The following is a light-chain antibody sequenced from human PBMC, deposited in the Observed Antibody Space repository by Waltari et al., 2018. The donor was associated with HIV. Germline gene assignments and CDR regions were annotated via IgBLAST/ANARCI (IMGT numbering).Light chain of an antibody. Sequence: DIQMPQTPSSMSASIGDIVTIICRASQTISTYLNWFQQKPGKAPNLLIYGASSLQSGVPPRFSGSGSGTDFTLTISNLQPEDFATYFCQQSYSFPRTFGQGTKVECK. CDR1: QTISTY. J-gene: IGKJ1*01. V-gene: IGKV1-39*01. CDR2: GAS. CDR3: QQSYSFPRT.